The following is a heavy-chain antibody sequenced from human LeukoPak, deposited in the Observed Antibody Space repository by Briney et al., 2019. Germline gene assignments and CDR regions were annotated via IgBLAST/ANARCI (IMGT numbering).Heavy chain of an antibody. CDR3: AKTPSTYYYDSSGYYSFDF. CDR2: ISGSGGST. V-gene: IGHV3-23*01. J-gene: IGHJ4*02. Sequence: PGGPLRLSCAASGFTFSSYAMSWVRQAPGKGLEWVSAISGSGGSTYYPDSVKGRFTISRDNSKNTLYLQMNSLRAEDTAVYYCAKTPSTYYYDSSGYYSFDFWGQGTLVTVSS. D-gene: IGHD3-22*01. CDR1: GFTFSSYA.